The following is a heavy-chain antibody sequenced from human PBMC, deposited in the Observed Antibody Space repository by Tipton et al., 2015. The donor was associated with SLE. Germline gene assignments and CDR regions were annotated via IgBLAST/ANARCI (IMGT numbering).Heavy chain of an antibody. D-gene: IGHD3/OR15-3a*01. V-gene: IGHV3-33*01. J-gene: IGHJ4*02. CDR2: IWYDGSNK. Sequence: SLRLSCAASGFTFSSYGMHWVRQAPGKGLEWVAVIWYDGSNKYYADSVKGRFTISRDNSKNTLYLQMNSLRAEDTAVYYCARESRPVLRFLDRLWNFDYWGQGTLVTVSS. CDR3: ARESRPVLRFLDRLWNFDY. CDR1: GFTFSSYG.